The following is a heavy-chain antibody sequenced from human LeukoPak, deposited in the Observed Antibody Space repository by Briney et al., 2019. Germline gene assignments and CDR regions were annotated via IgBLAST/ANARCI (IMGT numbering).Heavy chain of an antibody. D-gene: IGHD5-18*01. CDR1: GFTFSSYA. CDR3: AKDWDGYSYGYFDY. V-gene: IGHV3-23*01. CDR2: ISGSGGST. J-gene: IGHJ4*02. Sequence: GSLRLSCAASGFTFSSYAMSWVRQAPGKGLEWVSAISGSGGSTDYADSVKGRFTISRDNSKNTLYLQMNSLRAEDTAVYYCAKDWDGYSYGYFDYWGQGTLVTVSS.